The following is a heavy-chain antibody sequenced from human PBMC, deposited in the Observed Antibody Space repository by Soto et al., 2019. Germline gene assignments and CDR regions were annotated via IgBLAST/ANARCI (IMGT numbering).Heavy chain of an antibody. Sequence: ASVKVSCKASGYTFTGYYMHWVRQAPGRGLEWMGWINPNSGGTNYAQKFQGWVTMTRDTSISTAYMELSRLRSDDTAVYYCARDGGGGIIAAAMSQYYYYYGMDVWGQGTTVTVSS. D-gene: IGHD6-13*01. CDR2: INPNSGGT. J-gene: IGHJ6*02. CDR1: GYTFTGYY. V-gene: IGHV1-2*04. CDR3: ARDGGGGIIAAAMSQYYYYYGMDV.